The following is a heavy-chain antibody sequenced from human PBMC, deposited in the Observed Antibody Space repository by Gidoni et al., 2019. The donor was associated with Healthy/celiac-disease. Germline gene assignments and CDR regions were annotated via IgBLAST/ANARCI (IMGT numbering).Heavy chain of an antibody. Sequence: QVTLRESGPALVKPTQTLTLTCTFSGFSLSTSGMFVSWIRQPPGKALEWLARIDWDDDKYYSTSLKTRLTISKDTSKNQVVLTMTNMDPVDTATYYCARRNLNYYDSSGYYGSFDYWGQGTLVTVSS. J-gene: IGHJ4*02. D-gene: IGHD3-22*01. CDR2: IDWDDDK. CDR1: GFSLSTSGMF. CDR3: ARRNLNYYDSSGYYGSFDY. V-gene: IGHV2-70*15.